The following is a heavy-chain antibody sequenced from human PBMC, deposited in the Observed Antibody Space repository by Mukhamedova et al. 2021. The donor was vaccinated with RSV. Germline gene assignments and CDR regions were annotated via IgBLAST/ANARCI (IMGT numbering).Heavy chain of an antibody. D-gene: IGHD3-3*01. V-gene: IGHV3-15*06. CDR2: DGGTT. Sequence: DGGTTNYAAPVKGRFTISRDDSKNTLFLQMNSLKTEDTAVYYCTTVYGLHVFGVVEDYWGQGTLVTVSS. CDR3: TTVYGLHVFGVVEDY. J-gene: IGHJ4*02.